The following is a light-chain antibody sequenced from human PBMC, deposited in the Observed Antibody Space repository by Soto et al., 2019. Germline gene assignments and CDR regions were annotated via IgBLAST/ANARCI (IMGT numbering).Light chain of an antibody. CDR2: GAS. Sequence: EIVLTQSPVTLSLSPGERATLSCRASQSVSSSYLAWYQQKPDQAPRLLIYGASSRATGIPDRSSGSGSGTDFTLTISRLEPEDFAVYYCQQYGSSPLTFGPGTKVDIK. CDR1: QSVSSSY. J-gene: IGKJ3*01. CDR3: QQYGSSPLT. V-gene: IGKV3-20*01.